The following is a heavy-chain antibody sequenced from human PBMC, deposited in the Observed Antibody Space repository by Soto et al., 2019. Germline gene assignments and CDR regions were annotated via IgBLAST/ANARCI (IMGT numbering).Heavy chain of an antibody. V-gene: IGHV4-34*01. CDR1: GGSFSGYY. D-gene: IGHD6-6*01. CDR2: INHSGST. J-gene: IGHJ6*02. CDR3: ARLTSIAARPGLFHGMDV. Sequence: SETLSLTCAVYGGSFSGYYWSWIRQPPGKGLEWIGEINHSGSTNYNPSLKSRVTISVDTSKNQFSLKLSSVTAADTAVYYCARLTSIAARPGLFHGMDVWGQGTTVTVSS.